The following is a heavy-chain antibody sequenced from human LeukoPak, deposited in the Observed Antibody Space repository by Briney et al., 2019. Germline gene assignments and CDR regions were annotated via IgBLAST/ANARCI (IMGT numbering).Heavy chain of an antibody. CDR1: GFTFSSYW. J-gene: IGHJ3*02. Sequence: GGSLRLSCAASGFTFSSYWMHWVRQAPGKGPVWVSRINSDGSSTIYADSVKGRFTNSRDNAKNTLYLQMTSLRAEDTAVYYCARGYGSGSYHDAFDIWGQGTMVTVSS. CDR3: ARGYGSGSYHDAFDI. D-gene: IGHD3-10*01. V-gene: IGHV3-74*01. CDR2: INSDGSST.